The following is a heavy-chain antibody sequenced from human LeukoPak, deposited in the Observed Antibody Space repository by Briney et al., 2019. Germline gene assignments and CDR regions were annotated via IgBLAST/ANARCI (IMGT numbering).Heavy chain of an antibody. CDR2: INPSGGST. CDR1: GYTFTSYY. Sequence: ASVKVSCKASGYTFTSYYMHWVRQAPGQGLEWMGIINPSGGSTSYAQKFQGRVTMTRDTSTSTVYMEPSSLRSEDTAVYYCARDMRSGRGAFDIWGQGTMVTVSS. V-gene: IGHV1-46*01. D-gene: IGHD6-19*01. J-gene: IGHJ3*02. CDR3: ARDMRSGRGAFDI.